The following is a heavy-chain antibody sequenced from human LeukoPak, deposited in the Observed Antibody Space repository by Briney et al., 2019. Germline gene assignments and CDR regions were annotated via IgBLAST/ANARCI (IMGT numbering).Heavy chain of an antibody. CDR1: AYTPTELS. J-gene: IGHJ4*02. CDR2: FDPEDGET. D-gene: IGHD2-2*01. V-gene: IGHV1-24*01. CDR3: ATRIVVVPAAANLRLYYFDY. Sequence: ASVKVSPKVSAYTPTELSMHWAPQAPGKGPEWMGGFDPEDGETIYAQKFQGSVTMTEDTSTDTAYMELSSLRSEDTAVYYCATRIVVVPAAANLRLYYFDYWGQGTLVTVSS.